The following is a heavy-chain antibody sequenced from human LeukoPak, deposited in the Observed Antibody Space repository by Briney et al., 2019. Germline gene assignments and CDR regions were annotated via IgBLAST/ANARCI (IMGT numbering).Heavy chain of an antibody. CDR3: ARDSPYGGYFDL. V-gene: IGHV3-48*01. Sequence: GGSLRLSCAASGFTFSSYSMNWVRQAPGKGLEWVSYISGYSNTLYYADSVKGRFTISRDNAKNSLYLQMNSLRAEDTAVYYCARDSPYGGYFDLWGRGTLVTVSS. CDR1: GFTFSSYS. J-gene: IGHJ2*01. CDR2: ISGYSNTL. D-gene: IGHD4-17*01.